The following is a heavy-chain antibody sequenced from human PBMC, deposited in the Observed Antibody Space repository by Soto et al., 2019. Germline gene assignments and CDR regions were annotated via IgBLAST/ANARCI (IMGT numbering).Heavy chain of an antibody. J-gene: IGHJ4*02. CDR1: GFTFSSYS. V-gene: IGHV3-21*01. CDR3: ARATSGPLTYYFDY. CDR2: ISSSSSYI. Sequence: GGSLRLSCAASGFTFSSYSMNWVRQAPGKGLEWVSSISSSSSYIYYADSVKGRFTISRDNAKNSLYLQTNSLRAEDTAVYYCARATSGPLTYYFDYWGQGTLVTVSS. D-gene: IGHD1-1*01.